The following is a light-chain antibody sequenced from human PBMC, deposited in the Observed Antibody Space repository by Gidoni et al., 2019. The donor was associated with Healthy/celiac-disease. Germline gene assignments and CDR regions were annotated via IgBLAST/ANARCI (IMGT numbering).Light chain of an antibody. V-gene: IGKV1-5*01. CDR1: QSISSW. CDR3: QRYNSYFT. CDR2: DAS. Sequence: DIQMTQPTSTLSSSVGDRVTIPSRASQSISSWWPWYQQKQGKAPQLLIYDASSLESGVPSRFSGSGSGIAFTLTSSSLQPDAFASYYWQRYNSYFTFGPGTKVDIK. J-gene: IGKJ3*01.